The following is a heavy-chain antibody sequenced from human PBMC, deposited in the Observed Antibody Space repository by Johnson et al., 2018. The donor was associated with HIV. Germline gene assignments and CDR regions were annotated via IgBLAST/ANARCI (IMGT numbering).Heavy chain of an antibody. CDR1: GFTVSSNY. Sequence: VQLVESGGGLVQPGGSLRLSCAASGFTVSSNYMSWVRQAPGKGLEWVSVIYSGGSTYYADSVKGRFTISRDNAKNSLYLQMNRLRAEDAALYYCAKAYRSVNDAFDIWGQGTMVTVSS. CDR3: AKAYRSVNDAFDI. CDR2: IYSGGST. V-gene: IGHV3-66*02. D-gene: IGHD3-16*02. J-gene: IGHJ3*02.